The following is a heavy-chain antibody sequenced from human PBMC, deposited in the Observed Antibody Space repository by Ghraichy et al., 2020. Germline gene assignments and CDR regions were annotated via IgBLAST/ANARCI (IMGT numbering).Heavy chain of an antibody. Sequence: GGSLRLSCTASGFTFNNAWVTWVRQAPGKGLEWIGRIKSKADGGTTDYGAPVKGRFTISRDDSKNTVSLQMNSLRTEDTAVYYCGRLGAFDYWGQGTLVTVSS. J-gene: IGHJ4*02. V-gene: IGHV3-15*01. CDR2: IKSKADGGTT. D-gene: IGHD3-9*01. CDR3: GRLGAFDY. CDR1: GFTFNNAW.